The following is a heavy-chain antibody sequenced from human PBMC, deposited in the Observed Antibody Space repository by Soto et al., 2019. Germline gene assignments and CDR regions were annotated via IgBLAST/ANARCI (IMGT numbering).Heavy chain of an antibody. CDR1: WLPFRSVW. J-gene: IGHJ4*01. D-gene: IGHD3-3*01. CDR3: AKVFFDLWLNYGRQGVHFGT. Sequence: GSLHLLWAGFWLPFRSVWFIWVRPAPREGLEGVANINQDGSERYYVDSVKVHFTISRDNSKNTLYLHMPSLSTEDTAVYFCAKVFFDLWLNYGRQGVHFGTWGQGTLGAGSS. V-gene: IGHV3-7*02. CDR2: INQDGSER.